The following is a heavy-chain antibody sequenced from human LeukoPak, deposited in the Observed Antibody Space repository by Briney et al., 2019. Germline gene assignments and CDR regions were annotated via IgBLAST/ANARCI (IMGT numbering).Heavy chain of an antibody. CDR2: IYYTGST. D-gene: IGHD5-24*01. V-gene: IGHV4-39*01. J-gene: IGHJ4*02. CDR3: VEMATRWYFDH. Sequence: PSETLSLTCSVSVGSISTTIYYGGWICQPPGKGLEWIGSIYYTGSTSYNPSLKSRVTMSVDMYKNQFSLKLSSVTAADTAVYYCVEMATRWYFDHWGQGTLATVSS. CDR1: VGSISTTIYY.